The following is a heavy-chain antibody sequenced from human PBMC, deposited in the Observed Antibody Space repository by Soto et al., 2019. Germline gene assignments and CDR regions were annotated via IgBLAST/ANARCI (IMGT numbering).Heavy chain of an antibody. Sequence: SVKVSCKASGGTFSSYAISWVRQAPGQGLDWMGGIIPIFGTANYAQKFQGRVTITADKSTSTAYMELSSLRSEDTAVYYCARRRRDGYNIFDYWGQGTLVTVSS. V-gene: IGHV1-69*06. CDR2: IIPIFGTA. D-gene: IGHD5-12*01. CDR3: ARRRRDGYNIFDY. CDR1: GGTFSSYA. J-gene: IGHJ4*02.